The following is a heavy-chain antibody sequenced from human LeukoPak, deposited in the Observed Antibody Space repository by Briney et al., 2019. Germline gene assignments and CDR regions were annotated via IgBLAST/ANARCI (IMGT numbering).Heavy chain of an antibody. D-gene: IGHD2-2*01. J-gene: IGHJ6*02. Sequence: GGSLRLSCAASGFTFSSYGMHWVRQAPGKGLEWVAVIWYDGSNKYYADSVKGRFTISRDNSKNTLYLQTNSLRAEDTAVYYCARDVGGCSSTSCYAAAYYYYGMDVWGQGTTVTVSS. CDR3: ARDVGGCSSTSCYAAAYYYYGMDV. CDR1: GFTFSSYG. V-gene: IGHV3-33*01. CDR2: IWYDGSNK.